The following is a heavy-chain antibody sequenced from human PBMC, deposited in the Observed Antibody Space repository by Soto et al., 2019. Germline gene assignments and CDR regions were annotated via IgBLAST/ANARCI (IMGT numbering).Heavy chain of an antibody. CDR1: GFTFSNYA. CDR2: VSATAGTT. CDR3: ARAVDTAMVLGIYYYYGMDV. J-gene: IGHJ6*02. V-gene: IGHV3-23*01. D-gene: IGHD5-18*01. Sequence: GGSLRLSCAASGFTFSNYAMSWVRQAPGKGLEWVSLVSATAGTTYYTDSVKGRFTISRDNSRNTVYLQMNSLRADDTVVYFCARAVDTAMVLGIYYYYGMDVWGQGTTVTVSS.